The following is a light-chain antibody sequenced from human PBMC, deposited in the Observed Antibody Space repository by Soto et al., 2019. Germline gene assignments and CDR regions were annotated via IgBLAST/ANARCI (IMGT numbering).Light chain of an antibody. CDR2: EVS. J-gene: IGLJ1*01. CDR1: SSDVGGYNY. CDR3: SSYTSSSTLFYV. Sequence: QSVLTQPASVSGSPGQSITISCTGTSSDVGGYNYVSWYQQHPGKAPKLMIYEVSNRPSGVSNRFSGSKSGNTASLTISGLQAEDEADYYCSSYTSSSTLFYVFGTGTKVTVL. V-gene: IGLV2-14*01.